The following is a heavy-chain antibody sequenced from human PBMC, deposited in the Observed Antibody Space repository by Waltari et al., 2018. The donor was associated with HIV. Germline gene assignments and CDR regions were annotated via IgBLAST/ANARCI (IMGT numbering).Heavy chain of an antibody. CDR1: GGTFSNSA. D-gene: IGHD5-18*01. J-gene: IGHJ3*02. CDR2: VIPIFGSP. CDR3: ASASRDTAMGAFDI. V-gene: IGHV1-69*01. Sequence: QVQPVQSGAEVKKPGSSVKVSCKASGGTFSNSAINWVRQAPGQGLEWRGGVIPIFGSPSYAQKLQGRVTITADESTSTVYMKLSSLRSEDTAVYYCASASRDTAMGAFDIWGQGTMVTVSS.